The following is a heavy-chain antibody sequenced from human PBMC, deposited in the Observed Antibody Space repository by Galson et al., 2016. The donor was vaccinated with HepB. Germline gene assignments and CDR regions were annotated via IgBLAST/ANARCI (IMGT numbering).Heavy chain of an antibody. V-gene: IGHV3-21*01. D-gene: IGHD6-13*01. CDR1: GFTFSYYS. CDR3: ARAPIEVDGMRHYYYGMDV. Sequence: SLRLSCAASGFTFSYYSMHWVRQAPGRGLEWVAYISSSSSYIYYADSVKGRFTISRDNAKKSLYLQMNSLRAEDTAVYYCARAPIEVDGMRHYYYGMDVWGQGTTVTVSS. J-gene: IGHJ6*02. CDR2: ISSSSSYI.